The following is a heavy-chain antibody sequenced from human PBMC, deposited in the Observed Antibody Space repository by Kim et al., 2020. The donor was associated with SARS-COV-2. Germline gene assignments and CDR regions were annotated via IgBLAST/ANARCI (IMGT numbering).Heavy chain of an antibody. CDR1: GGSFSDYS. CDR2: INHTGHT. Sequence: SETLSLTCAVYGGSFSDYSWTWVRQPPAKGLEWIGKINHTGHTNYNPSLKSRVAILMDRSKNQFSLKLSSVTAADTAVYYCARGAPGYWGQGSLVTVSS. V-gene: IGHV4-34*01. J-gene: IGHJ4*02. D-gene: IGHD6-13*01. CDR3: ARGAPGY.